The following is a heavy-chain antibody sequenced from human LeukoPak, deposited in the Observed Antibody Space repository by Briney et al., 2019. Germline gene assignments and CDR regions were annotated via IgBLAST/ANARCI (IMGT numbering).Heavy chain of an antibody. Sequence: GGSLRLSCAASGFTFSSYAMSWVRQAPGKGLEWVSAISGSGGSTYYADSVKGRFTISRDNSKNTLYLQMNSLRAEDTAVYYCARTTRGDYDFWSGYYDYWGQGTLVTVPS. CDR2: ISGSGGST. CDR3: ARTTRGDYDFWSGYYDY. V-gene: IGHV3-23*01. CDR1: GFTFSSYA. D-gene: IGHD3-3*01. J-gene: IGHJ4*02.